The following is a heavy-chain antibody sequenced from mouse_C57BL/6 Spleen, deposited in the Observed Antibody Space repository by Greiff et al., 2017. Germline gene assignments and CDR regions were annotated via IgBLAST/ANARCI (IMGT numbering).Heavy chain of an antibody. J-gene: IGHJ2*01. V-gene: IGHV1-80*01. CDR2: IYPGDGDT. CDR1: GYAFSSYW. D-gene: IGHD1-1*01. CDR3: ARGGSSYDDY. Sequence: QVQLQHSGAELVKPGASVKISCKASGYAFSSYWMTWVKQRPGKGLEWIGQIYPGDGDTNYNGKFKGKATLTADKSSSTAYMQLSSLTSEDSAVYFWARGGSSYDDYWGQGTTLTVSS.